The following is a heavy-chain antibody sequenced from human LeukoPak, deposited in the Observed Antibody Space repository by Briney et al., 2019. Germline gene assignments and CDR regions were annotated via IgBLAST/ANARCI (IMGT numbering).Heavy chain of an antibody. J-gene: IGHJ4*02. V-gene: IGHV1-18*01. CDR2: ISAYNGNT. D-gene: IGHD6-19*01. CDR1: GYTFTSYG. CDR3: AKDQAVAASGVFDY. Sequence: ASVKVSCKASGYTFTSYGISWVRQAPGQGLEWMGWISAYNGNTNYAQKLQGRVTMTTVTSTSTAYTELRSLRSDDTAVYYCAKDQAVAASGVFDYWGQGTLVTVSS.